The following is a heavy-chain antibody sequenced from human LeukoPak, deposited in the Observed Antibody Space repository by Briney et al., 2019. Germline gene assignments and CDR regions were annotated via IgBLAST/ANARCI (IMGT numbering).Heavy chain of an antibody. D-gene: IGHD6-13*01. CDR3: ARVVGSTYYFDY. J-gene: IGHJ4*02. Sequence: ASETLSLTCAVYGGSFSGYYWSWIRQPPGKGLEWTGEINHSGSTNYNPSLKSRVTISVATSKSQFSLNLSSVTAADTAVYYCARVVGSTYYFDYWGQGTLVTVSS. CDR1: GGSFSGYY. V-gene: IGHV4-34*01. CDR2: INHSGST.